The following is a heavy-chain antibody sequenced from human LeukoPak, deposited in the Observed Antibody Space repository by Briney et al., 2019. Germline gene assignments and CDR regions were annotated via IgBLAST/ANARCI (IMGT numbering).Heavy chain of an antibody. CDR1: GGSISSGGYS. CDR2: IYHSGST. Sequence: SETLSLTCAVSGGSISSGGYSWSWVRQPPGKGLEWIGYIYHSGSTYYNPSLKSRVTISVDRSKNQFSLKLSSVTAADTAVYYCARAGGSYDYGMDVWGQGTTVTLSS. J-gene: IGHJ6*02. CDR3: ARAGGSYDYGMDV. V-gene: IGHV4-30-2*01. D-gene: IGHD2-15*01.